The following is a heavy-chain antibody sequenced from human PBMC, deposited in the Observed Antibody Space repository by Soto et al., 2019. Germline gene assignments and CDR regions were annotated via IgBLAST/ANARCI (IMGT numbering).Heavy chain of an antibody. Sequence: QVQLVQSGAEVKKPGSSVKVSCKASGGTFSNYAFSWVRQAPGQGLEWMGGILPIFTTATYAPKFQDRVKITEAESTKTVYMDLSSLRSEDTALYYCAKDIGFQQHLFVFDNWGQGTLVTVSS. CDR3: AKDIGFQQHLFVFDN. D-gene: IGHD6-13*01. V-gene: IGHV1-69*01. CDR1: GGTFSNYA. J-gene: IGHJ4*02. CDR2: ILPIFTTA.